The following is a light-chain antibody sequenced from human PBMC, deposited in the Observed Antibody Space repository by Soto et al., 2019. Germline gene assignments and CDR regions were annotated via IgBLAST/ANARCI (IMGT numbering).Light chain of an antibody. CDR2: DAS. J-gene: IGKJ5*01. V-gene: IGKV3-11*01. Sequence: EIVWTQSPATLSLSPGERSTRSCLASQIVSSYLAWYQQKPGQAPRLLIYDASNRATGIPARFSGSGSGTDFTLNISSLEPEDFAVYYCHQRSNWPPDTFGQGTRLEI. CDR3: HQRSNWPPDT. CDR1: QIVSSY.